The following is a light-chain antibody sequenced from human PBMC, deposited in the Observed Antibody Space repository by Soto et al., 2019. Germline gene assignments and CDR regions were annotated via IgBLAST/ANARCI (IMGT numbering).Light chain of an antibody. CDR1: QSISSW. J-gene: IGKJ1*01. CDR2: KAS. Sequence: DIQMTQSPSTLSASVGDRVTITCRASQSISSWLAWYQQKPGKAPNLLIYKASSLESGVPSRFSGSGSGTEVTLTIISLQPDDFAIYYCQQYNSYQTFGQGTKVEIK. CDR3: QQYNSYQT. V-gene: IGKV1-5*03.